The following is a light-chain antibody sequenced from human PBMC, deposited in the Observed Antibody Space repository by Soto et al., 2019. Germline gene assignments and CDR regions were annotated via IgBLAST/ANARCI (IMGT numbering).Light chain of an antibody. V-gene: IGKV1-5*01. Sequence: DIQMTQSPSTLSASVGDRFTITCRARQSISSWSAWYQQKPGKAPKLLIYDASSLESGVPSRFSGSGSGTEFTLTICSLQPDDFATYYCQQYKSYRTFGQGTKVEIK. CDR3: QQYKSYRT. CDR2: DAS. CDR1: QSISSW. J-gene: IGKJ1*01.